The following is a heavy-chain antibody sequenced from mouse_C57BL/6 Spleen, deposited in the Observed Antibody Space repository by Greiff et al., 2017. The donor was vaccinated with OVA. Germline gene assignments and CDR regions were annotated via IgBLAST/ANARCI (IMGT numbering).Heavy chain of an antibody. J-gene: IGHJ4*01. CDR3: ARMGNYEDYYAMDY. D-gene: IGHD2-1*01. Sequence: QVQLQQSGPELVKPGASVKISCKASGYAFSSSWMNWVKQRPGKGLEWIGRIYPGDGDTNYNGKFKGKATLTADKSSSTAYTQLSSLTSEDSAVYCCARMGNYEDYYAMDYWGPGTSVTVSS. V-gene: IGHV1-82*01. CDR2: IYPGDGDT. CDR1: GYAFSSSW.